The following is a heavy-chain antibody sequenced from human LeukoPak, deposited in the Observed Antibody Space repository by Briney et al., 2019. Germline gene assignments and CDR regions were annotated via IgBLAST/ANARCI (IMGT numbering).Heavy chain of an antibody. CDR3: ARDSILTGYYMRGPFDY. V-gene: IGHV3-74*01. Sequence: GGSLRLSCAVSGFTFSSYWMHWVRQVPGKGLVWVSRINSDGSSTSYADPVKGRFTISRDNAKNTLYLQMNSLRAEDTAVYYCARDSILTGYYMRGPFDYWGQGTLVTVSS. CDR1: GFTFSSYW. J-gene: IGHJ4*02. D-gene: IGHD3-9*01. CDR2: INSDGSST.